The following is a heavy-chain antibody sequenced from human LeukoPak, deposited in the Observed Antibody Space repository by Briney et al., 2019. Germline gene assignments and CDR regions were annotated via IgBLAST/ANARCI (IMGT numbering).Heavy chain of an antibody. CDR3: ARARIAVAQLTDY. D-gene: IGHD6-19*01. V-gene: IGHV3-74*01. J-gene: IGHJ4*02. CDR2: ISSDGSTT. Sequence: GGSLRLSCAASGFTFSSYWMHWVRQAPGKGLVWVSRISSDGSTTHYADSVKGRFTISRDNAKNTLYLQMNSLRAEDTAVYYCARARIAVAQLTDYWGQGALVTVSS. CDR1: GFTFSSYW.